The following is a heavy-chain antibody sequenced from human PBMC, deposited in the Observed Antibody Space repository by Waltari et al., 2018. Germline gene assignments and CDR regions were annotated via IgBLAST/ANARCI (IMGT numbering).Heavy chain of an antibody. CDR3: ATGGWGFYLDN. CDR1: GFTLSSYS. CDR2: ISSTGTYT. V-gene: IGHV3-21*01. J-gene: IGHJ4*02. Sequence: EVQLVESGGGLVKHGGSLSLSCAASGFTLSSYSMNWVRQAPGKGLEWISSISSTGTYTHYADSVKCRFTISRDNAKNSLYLQMNSLRAEDTGVYWCATGGWGFYLDNWGQGTLVTFSS. D-gene: IGHD7-27*01.